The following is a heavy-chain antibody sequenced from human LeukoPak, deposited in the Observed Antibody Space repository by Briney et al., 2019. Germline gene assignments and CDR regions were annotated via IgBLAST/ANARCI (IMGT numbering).Heavy chain of an antibody. CDR3: ARHSHYDFWSGYLDY. Sequence: KGGESLVISCKGSGYTFTSYWISWVRQLPGKGLEWMGKIDPSDSYTSYSPSFQGHVTISADKSISAAFLQWSSLKASDTAMYYCARHSHYDFWSGYLDYWGQGTLVTVSS. V-gene: IGHV5-10-1*01. CDR1: GYTFTSYW. CDR2: IDPSDSYT. J-gene: IGHJ4*02. D-gene: IGHD3-3*01.